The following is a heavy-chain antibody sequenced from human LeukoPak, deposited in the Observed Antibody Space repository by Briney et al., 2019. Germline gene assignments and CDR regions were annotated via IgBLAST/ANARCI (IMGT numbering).Heavy chain of an antibody. CDR1: GLIFNDYC. Sequence: GGSLRLSCAASGLIFNDYCMNWIRQAPGRGLEWLSYISNTGSAAYYADSVKGRFTISRGNAKNLLYLQMNSLRAEDTAVYYCASDSSGYFGPWGQGTLVTVSS. CDR3: ASDSSGYFGP. V-gene: IGHV3-11*01. CDR2: ISNTGSAA. D-gene: IGHD3-22*01. J-gene: IGHJ5*02.